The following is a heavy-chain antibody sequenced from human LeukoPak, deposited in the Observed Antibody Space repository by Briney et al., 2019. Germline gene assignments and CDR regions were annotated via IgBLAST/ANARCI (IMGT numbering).Heavy chain of an antibody. D-gene: IGHD2-21*02. CDR1: GFTFSSYW. J-gene: IGHJ4*02. CDR2: ISWNSGSI. Sequence: TGGSLRLSCAASGFTFSSYWMSWVRQAPGKGLEWVSGISWNSGSIGYADSVKGRFTISRDNAKNSLYLQMNSLRAEDTALYYCAKDKEIVVVTGSLDYWGQGTLVTVSS. V-gene: IGHV3-9*01. CDR3: AKDKEIVVVTGSLDY.